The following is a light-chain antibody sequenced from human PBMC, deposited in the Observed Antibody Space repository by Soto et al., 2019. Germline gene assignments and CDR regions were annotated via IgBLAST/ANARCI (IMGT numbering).Light chain of an antibody. J-gene: IGLJ2*01. CDR3: SSYTV. CDR1: SSDVGGYNY. CDR2: EVS. Sequence: QSALTQPASVSGSPGQSITFSCTGTSSDVGGYNYVSWYQQHPGKAPKLMIYEVSNRPSGVSNRFSGSKSGNTAAVNISGLEAEDEHDYFHSSYTVFGGATKVT. V-gene: IGLV2-14*01.